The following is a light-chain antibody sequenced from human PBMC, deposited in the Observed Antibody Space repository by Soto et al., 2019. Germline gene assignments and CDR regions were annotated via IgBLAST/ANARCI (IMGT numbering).Light chain of an antibody. Sequence: EIVMTQSPATLSVSPGERATLSCRASQSVSSNLAWYQQIPGQAPRLLIYAASTRATGIPARFSGSGSGTDFNLTISSRQSEDFAVYYCQQYNNWPPYTFGQGTKLEIK. CDR3: QQYNNWPPYT. CDR2: AAS. J-gene: IGKJ2*01. CDR1: QSVSSN. V-gene: IGKV3-15*01.